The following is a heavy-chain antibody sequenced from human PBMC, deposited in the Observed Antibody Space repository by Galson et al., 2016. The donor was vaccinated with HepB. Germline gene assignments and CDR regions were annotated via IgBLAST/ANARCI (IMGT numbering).Heavy chain of an antibody. CDR1: GYTFTTFS. CDR2: ISPKSGNT. Sequence: SVKVSCKASGYTFTTFSLSWVRQAPGQGLEWMGWISPKSGNTHYAQKYQGRVTMTTDTSTSTAYMELRSLTSDDTAMYYCAREPPDYDDFWTSEGPMAPVPRGLYYYGMDVWGQGTTVTVSS. D-gene: IGHD3-3*01. V-gene: IGHV1-18*01. J-gene: IGHJ6*02. CDR3: AREPPDYDDFWTSEGPMAPVPRGLYYYGMDV.